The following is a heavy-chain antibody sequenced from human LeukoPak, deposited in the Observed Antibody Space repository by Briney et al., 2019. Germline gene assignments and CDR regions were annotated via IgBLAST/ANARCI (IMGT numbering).Heavy chain of an antibody. CDR2: ISSSSSYI. CDR1: GFTFSSYS. CDR3: ARAGLRASNWFDP. Sequence: GGSLRLSCAASGFTFSSYSMNWVRQAPGKGLEWVSSISSSSSYIYYADSVKGRFTISRDNAKNSLYLQMNSLRAEDTAVYYCARAGLRASNWFDPWGQGTVVTVSS. D-gene: IGHD5-12*01. V-gene: IGHV3-21*01. J-gene: IGHJ5*02.